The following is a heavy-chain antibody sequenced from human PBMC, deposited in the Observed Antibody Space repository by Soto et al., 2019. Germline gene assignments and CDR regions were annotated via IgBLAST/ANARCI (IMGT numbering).Heavy chain of an antibody. J-gene: IGHJ4*02. CDR1: GFTFRNYV. D-gene: IGHD5-12*01. CDR2: ISSDGSNK. V-gene: IGHV3-30*18. Sequence: QVQLVESGGGVVQPGRSLSLSCAASGFTFRNYVMHWVRQAPGKGPEWVAVISSDGSNKYYADSVKGRFTISRDNSKNTLYLQMNSLRIEDTAVYYCTKDRATHRNYWGQGTLVTVSS. CDR3: TKDRATHRNY.